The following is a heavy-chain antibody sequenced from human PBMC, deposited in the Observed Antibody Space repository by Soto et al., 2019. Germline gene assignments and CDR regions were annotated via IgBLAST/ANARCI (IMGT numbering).Heavy chain of an antibody. J-gene: IGHJ6*02. CDR3: ARDKNYDFWSGYYYYYYGMDV. D-gene: IGHD3-3*01. Sequence: QVQLVESGGGVVQPGRSLRLSCAASGFTFSSYGMHWVRQAPGKGLEWVAVIWYDGSNKHYADSVKGRFTISRDNSKNTLYLQMNSLRAEDTAVYYCARDKNYDFWSGYYYYYYGMDVWGQGTTVTVSS. CDR1: GFTFSSYG. CDR2: IWYDGSNK. V-gene: IGHV3-33*01.